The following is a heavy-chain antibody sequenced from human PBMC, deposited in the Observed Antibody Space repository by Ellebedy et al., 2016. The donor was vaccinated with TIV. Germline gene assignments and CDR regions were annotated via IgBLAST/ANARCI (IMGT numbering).Heavy chain of an antibody. D-gene: IGHD1-26*01. CDR3: ARARSVGAEYYFDY. Sequence: GESLKISXAASGFTVSSNYMSWVRQAPGKGLEWVSVIYSGGSTYYADSVKGRFTISRDNSKNTLYLQMNSLRAEDTAVYYCARARSVGAEYYFDYWGQGTLVTVSS. V-gene: IGHV3-53*01. CDR1: GFTVSSNY. CDR2: IYSGGST. J-gene: IGHJ4*02.